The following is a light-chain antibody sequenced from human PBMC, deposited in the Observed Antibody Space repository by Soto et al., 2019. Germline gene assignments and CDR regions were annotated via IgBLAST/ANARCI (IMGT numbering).Light chain of an antibody. J-gene: IGLJ2*01. CDR1: SSDIGGSNY. CDR3: SSYTTTATK. V-gene: IGLV2-14*01. Sequence: QSALTQPASVSGSPGQSITISCTGTSSDIGGSNYVSWHQQHPGKAPKVVIYEGSNRPPGVSNRFSGSKSGNTASLTISGLQAEDEDYYYCSSYTTTATKFGGGTKLTVL. CDR2: EGS.